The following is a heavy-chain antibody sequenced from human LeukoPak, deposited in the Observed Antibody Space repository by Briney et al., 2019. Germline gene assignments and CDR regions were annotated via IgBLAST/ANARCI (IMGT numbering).Heavy chain of an antibody. J-gene: IGHJ3*02. CDR1: GYTLTELS. CDR3: ATDPYSSSSGWDDAFDI. V-gene: IGHV1-24*01. Sequence: ASVKVSCKVSGYTLTELSMHWVRQAPGKGLEWMGGFDPEDGETIYAQKFQGRATMTEDTSTDTAYMELSSLRSEDTAVYYCATDPYSSSSGWDDAFDIWGQGTMVTVSS. D-gene: IGHD6-6*01. CDR2: FDPEDGET.